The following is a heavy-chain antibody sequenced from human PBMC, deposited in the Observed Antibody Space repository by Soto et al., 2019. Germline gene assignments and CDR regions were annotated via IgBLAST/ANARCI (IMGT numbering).Heavy chain of an antibody. CDR1: GFTFSSYG. V-gene: IGHV3-33*01. CDR2: IWYDGSNK. J-gene: IGHJ6*03. D-gene: IGHD2-15*01. CDR3: ARKGLDIVVVMNYYYYMDV. Sequence: GGSLRLSCAASGFTFSSYGMHWVRQAPGKGLEWVAVIWYDGSNKYYADSVKGRFTISRDNSKNTLYLQMNSLRAEDTAVYYCARKGLDIVVVMNYYYYMDVWGKGTTVTVSS.